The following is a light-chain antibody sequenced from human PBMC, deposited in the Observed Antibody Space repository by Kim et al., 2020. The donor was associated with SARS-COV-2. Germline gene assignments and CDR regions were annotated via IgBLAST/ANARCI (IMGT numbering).Light chain of an antibody. V-gene: IGLV4-69*01. Sequence: QLVLAQSPSASASLGASVNLTCTLSNGHSTYAIAWHQQQPQKGPRYLMKLNSDGSHSKGDGIPDRFSGSSSGAERYLTISSLQSEDEADYYCQTWNTGIRVFGGGTQLTVL. CDR3: QTWNTGIRV. CDR2: LNSDGSH. J-gene: IGLJ3*02. CDR1: NGHSTYA.